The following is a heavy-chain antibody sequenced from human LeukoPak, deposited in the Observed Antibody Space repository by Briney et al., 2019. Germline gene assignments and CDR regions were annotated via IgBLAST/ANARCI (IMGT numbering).Heavy chain of an antibody. CDR2: IYTSGST. CDR1: GGSISSGSYY. V-gene: IGHV4-61*02. J-gene: IGHJ5*02. CDR3: ARNYYYGSGSYYRGYLSAHPMYNWFDP. D-gene: IGHD3-10*01. Sequence: SETLSLTCTVSGGSISSGSYYWSWIRQPAGKGLEWIGRIYTSGSTNYNPSLKSRVTISVDTSKNQFSLKLSSVTAADTAVYYCARNYYYGSGSYYRGYLSAHPMYNWFDPWGQGTLVTVSS.